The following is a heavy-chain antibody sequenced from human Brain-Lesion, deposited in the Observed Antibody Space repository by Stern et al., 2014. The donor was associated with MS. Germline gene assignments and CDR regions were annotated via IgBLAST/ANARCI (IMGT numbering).Heavy chain of an antibody. Sequence: VQLVQSGGGLVQPAGSLRLSCAASGFTFSNYWMHWVRQAPGKGLVWVSRVNNDGRRTSYADSVKGRFTMSRDNAKNTLYLQMNSLRVEDTAIYYCARGERWFDSWGQGTLVTVSS. V-gene: IGHV3-74*02. D-gene: IGHD3-10*01. CDR1: GFTFSNYW. CDR2: VNNDGRRT. J-gene: IGHJ5*01. CDR3: ARGERWFDS.